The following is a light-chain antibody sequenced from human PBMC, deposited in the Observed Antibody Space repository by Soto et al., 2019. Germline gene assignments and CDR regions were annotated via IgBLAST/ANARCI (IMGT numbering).Light chain of an antibody. V-gene: IGKV3-15*01. CDR1: QRVGSN. J-gene: IGKJ2*01. CDR3: QHYNNWPPYT. CDR2: GAS. Sequence: EIVMTQPPATLSVSPGEGATLSCRASQRVGSNLAWYQQKPGQAPRLLIYGASTRATGIPARFSGSGFGTEFTLTISSLQSEDSAVYYCQHYNNWPPYTFGQGTKLEIK.